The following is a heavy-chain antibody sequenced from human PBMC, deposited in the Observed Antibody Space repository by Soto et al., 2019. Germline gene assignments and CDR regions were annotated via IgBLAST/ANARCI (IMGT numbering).Heavy chain of an antibody. CDR2: ISSSSSYT. J-gene: IGHJ6*02. D-gene: IGHD1-7*01. CDR1: GFTFSDYY. V-gene: IGHV3-11*06. CDR3: AREITGTFYGMDV. Sequence: GGSLGLSCAASGFTFSDYYMSWIRQAPGKGLEWVSYISSSSSYTNYADSVKGRFTISRDNAKNSLYLQMNSLRAEDTAVYYCAREITGTFYGMDVWGQGTTVTVSS.